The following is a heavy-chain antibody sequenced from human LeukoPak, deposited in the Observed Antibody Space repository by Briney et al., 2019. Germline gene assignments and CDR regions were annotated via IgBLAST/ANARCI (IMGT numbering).Heavy chain of an antibody. CDR1: GGSFSGYY. V-gene: IGHV4-34*01. CDR3: ARLHHLYYFDY. CDR2: INHSGST. J-gene: IGHJ4*02. D-gene: IGHD5-24*01. Sequence: PSETLSLTCAVYGGSFSGYYWSWTRQPPGKGLEWIGEINHSGSTNYNPSLKSRVTISVDTSKNQFSLKLSSVTAADTAEYYCARLHHLYYFDYWGQGTLVTVSS.